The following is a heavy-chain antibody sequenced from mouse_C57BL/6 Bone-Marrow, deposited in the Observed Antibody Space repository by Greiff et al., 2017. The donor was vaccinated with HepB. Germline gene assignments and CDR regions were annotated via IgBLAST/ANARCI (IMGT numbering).Heavy chain of an antibody. CDR3: ARSRGSSYAWFAY. Sequence: VQLQQSGAELVKPGASVKLSCTASGFNIKDYYMHWVKQRTEQGLEWIGRIDPEDGETKYAPKFQGKATITADTSSNTSYLQLSSLTSEDTAVYYRARSRGSSYAWFAYWGQGTLVTVSA. CDR2: IDPEDGET. CDR1: GFNIKDYY. V-gene: IGHV14-2*01. J-gene: IGHJ3*01. D-gene: IGHD1-1*01.